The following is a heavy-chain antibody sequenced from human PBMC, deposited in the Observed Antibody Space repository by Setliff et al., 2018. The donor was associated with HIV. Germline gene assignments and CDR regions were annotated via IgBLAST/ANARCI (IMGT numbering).Heavy chain of an antibody. Sequence: PGGSLRLSCTASGFTFGDYAVSWVRQAPGKGLEWVGLIRGKAYGETADFAASLKGRFTISRDDSKSIAYLQMNSLKTEDTAIYYCTTKPPAADFQHWGQGTLVTVSS. V-gene: IGHV3-49*04. CDR2: IRGKAYGETA. J-gene: IGHJ1*01. D-gene: IGHD2-2*01. CDR1: GFTFGDYA. CDR3: TTKPPAADFQH.